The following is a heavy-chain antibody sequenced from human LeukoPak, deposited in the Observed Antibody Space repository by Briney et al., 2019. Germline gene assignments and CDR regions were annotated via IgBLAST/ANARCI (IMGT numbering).Heavy chain of an antibody. CDR3: ARGMGYFDSSGYYHDYGMDV. D-gene: IGHD3-22*01. J-gene: IGHJ6*02. Sequence: SETLSLTCAVYGGSFSNYYWSWIRQSPGKGLDWIGEINHSGSINYNPSLKSRFTISVDTSKNQFSLKLSSVTAADTAVYYCARGMGYFDSSGYYHDYGMDVWGQGTTVTVSS. CDR2: INHSGSI. V-gene: IGHV4-34*01. CDR1: GGSFSNYY.